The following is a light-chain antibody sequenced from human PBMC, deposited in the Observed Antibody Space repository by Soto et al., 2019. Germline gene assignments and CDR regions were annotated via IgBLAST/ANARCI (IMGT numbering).Light chain of an antibody. J-gene: IGKJ2*01. CDR2: DAS. CDR1: QSISNW. V-gene: IGKV1-5*01. CDR3: HQYYSYVYT. Sequence: DIQMTQSPSTLSASVGDRVTITCRASQSISNWLAWFQQKPGEAPKLLIYDASNLESGVPSRFSGSGSATEFTLTISSLQPDDFATYYCHQYYSYVYTFGQGTKVDIK.